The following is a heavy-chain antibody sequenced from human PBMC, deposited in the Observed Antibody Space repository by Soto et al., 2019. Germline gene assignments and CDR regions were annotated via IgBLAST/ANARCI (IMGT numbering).Heavy chain of an antibody. CDR1: GFTFNNYG. CDR3: ARRQISPPTRGAASARGGMDV. CDR2: IWNDGNGY. J-gene: IGHJ6*02. V-gene: IGHV3-33*01. Sequence: QVQLVESGGGVVQPGRSLKLSCAASGFTFNNYGMHWVRQAPGKGLEWVAVIWNDGNGYYYANSVKGRFTISRDNSKNYLYLQMNSLRVEDTAVYYCARRQISPPTRGAASARGGMDVWGQGTTVTVSS. D-gene: IGHD6-13*01.